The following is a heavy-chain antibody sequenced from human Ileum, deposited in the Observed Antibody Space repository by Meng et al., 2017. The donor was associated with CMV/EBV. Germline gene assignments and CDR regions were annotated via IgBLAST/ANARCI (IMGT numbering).Heavy chain of an antibody. J-gene: IGHJ4*02. CDR2: INPDGSTT. CDR1: GITFSDYW. CDR3: VRDNDFSNYY. V-gene: IGHV3-74*01. Sequence: GESLKISCAASGITFSDYWMHWVRQAPGKGLVWVSRINPDGSTTNYADSVKGRFTISRDNAKNTLYLQMNGLRVDDTAVYYCVRDNDFSNYYWGLGTLVTVSS. D-gene: IGHD4-11*01.